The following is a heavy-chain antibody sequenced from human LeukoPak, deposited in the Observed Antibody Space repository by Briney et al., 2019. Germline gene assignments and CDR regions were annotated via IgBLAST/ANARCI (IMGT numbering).Heavy chain of an antibody. V-gene: IGHV3-74*03. CDR1: GFTFSRYW. CDR3: ASALGGQGGH. Sequence: PGGSLRLSCAASGFTFSRYWMHWVRQAPGKGLVWVSLIKNDGSSTTYADSVKGRFTISRDNAKNTPFLQMNSLRADDTAIYYCASALGGQGGHWGQGTLVTVSS. CDR2: IKNDGSST. J-gene: IGHJ4*02. D-gene: IGHD1-26*01.